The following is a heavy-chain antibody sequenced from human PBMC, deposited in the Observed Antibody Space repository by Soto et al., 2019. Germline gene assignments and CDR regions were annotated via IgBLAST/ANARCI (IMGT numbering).Heavy chain of an antibody. CDR1: GFTVSGYY. CDR3: ASRSVPTMSWFFDL. J-gene: IGHJ2*01. D-gene: IGHD5-12*01. V-gene: IGHV3-66*01. CDR2: SYSGGSA. Sequence: EVQLVESGGDLVQPGGSLRLSCVASGFTVSGYYMIWVRQAPGKGREWVSLSYSGGSAYYADSVKGRFTVSRDNCKNTLYLQIKSLRAEDTAVYYCASRSVPTMSWFFDLWGRGSLVTVSS.